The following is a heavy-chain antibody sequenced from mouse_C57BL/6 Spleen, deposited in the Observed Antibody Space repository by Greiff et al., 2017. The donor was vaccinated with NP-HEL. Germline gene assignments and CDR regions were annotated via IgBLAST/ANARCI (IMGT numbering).Heavy chain of an antibody. CDR3: ARGGYDGYYSYYAMDY. CDR1: GFTFSDYY. D-gene: IGHD2-3*01. CDR2: INYDGSST. Sequence: EVQLVESEGGLVQPGSSMKLSCTASGFTFSDYYMAWVRQVPEKGLEWVANINYDGSSTYYLDSLKSRFIISRDNAKNILYLQMSSLKSEDTATYYCARGGYDGYYSYYAMDYWGQGTSVTVSS. V-gene: IGHV5-16*01. J-gene: IGHJ4*01.